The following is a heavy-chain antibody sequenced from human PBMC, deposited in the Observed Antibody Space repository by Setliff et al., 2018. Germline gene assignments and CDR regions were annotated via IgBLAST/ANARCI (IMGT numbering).Heavy chain of an antibody. Sequence: SETLSLTCTVSGGSISDYYWSWIRQAPGKGLEWIGYIYYGGSTNYNPSLNSRVAISVDTSENQFSLKLSSVTAADTAVYYCASHSSGYSYGYILYYFDYWGQGTLVTVSS. J-gene: IGHJ4*02. CDR3: ASHSSGYSYGYILYYFDY. CDR1: GGSISDYY. D-gene: IGHD5-18*01. CDR2: IYYGGST. V-gene: IGHV4-59*12.